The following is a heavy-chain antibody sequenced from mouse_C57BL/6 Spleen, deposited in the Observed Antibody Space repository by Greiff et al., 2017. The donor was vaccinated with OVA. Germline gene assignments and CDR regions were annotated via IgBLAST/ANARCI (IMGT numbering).Heavy chain of an antibody. CDR3: ASSKGYDYDAMDY. CDR1: GYTFTDYY. Sequence: VQLQQSGPELVKPGASVKISCKASGYTFTDYYMNWVKQSHGKSLEWIGDINPNNGGTSYNQKFKGKATLTVDKSSSTAYMELRSLTSDDSAVYYCASSKGYDYDAMDYWGQGTSVTVSS. V-gene: IGHV1-26*01. CDR2: INPNNGGT. J-gene: IGHJ4*01. D-gene: IGHD2-10*02.